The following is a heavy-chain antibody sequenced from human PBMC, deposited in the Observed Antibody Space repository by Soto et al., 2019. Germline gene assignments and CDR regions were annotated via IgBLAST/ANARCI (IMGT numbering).Heavy chain of an antibody. J-gene: IGHJ3*02. CDR3: ATQQTCGVSCYHHI. D-gene: IGHD2-15*01. CDR1: GFTFSSYG. V-gene: IGHV3-30*03. CDR2: ISYDGSNK. Sequence: QVQLVESGGGVVQPGRSLRLSCAASGFTFSSYGMHWVRQAPGKGLEWVAVISYDGSNKYYADSVKGRFTISRDNSKNTLYLQMNSLRAEDTAVYYCATQQTCGVSCYHHIWGQGTMVTVSS.